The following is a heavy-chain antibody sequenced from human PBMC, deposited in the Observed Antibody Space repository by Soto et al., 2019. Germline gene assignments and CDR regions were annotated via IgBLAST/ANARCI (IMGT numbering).Heavy chain of an antibody. J-gene: IGHJ5*02. CDR1: GYTFTSYG. CDR2: ISAYNGNT. V-gene: IGHV1-18*04. CDR3: ARNVRAVAGMNRNAGGNWFDP. D-gene: IGHD6-19*01. Sequence: GASVKVSCKASGYTFTSYGISWVRQAPGQGLEWMGWISAYNGNTNYEQKLQGRVTMTTDTSTSTAYMELRSLRSDDTAVYYCARNVRAVAGMNRNAGGNWFDPWGQGTLVTVSS.